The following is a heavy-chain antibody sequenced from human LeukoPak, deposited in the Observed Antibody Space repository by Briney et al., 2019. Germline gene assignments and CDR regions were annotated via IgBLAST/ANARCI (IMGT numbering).Heavy chain of an antibody. D-gene: IGHD1-1*01. CDR2: IYYSGST. CDR1: GGSFSSYY. Sequence: SETLSLTCAVYGGSFSSYYWGWIRQPPGKGLEWIGSIYYSGSTYYNPSLKSRVTISVDTSKNQFSLKLSSVTAADTAVYYCARLTRANYLVPWGQGTLVTVSS. V-gene: IGHV4-39*01. J-gene: IGHJ5*02. CDR3: ARLTRANYLVP.